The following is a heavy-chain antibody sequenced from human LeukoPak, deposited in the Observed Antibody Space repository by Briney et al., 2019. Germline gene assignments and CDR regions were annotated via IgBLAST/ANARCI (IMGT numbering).Heavy chain of an antibody. Sequence: SVKVSCKASGGTFSSYAISWVRQAPGQGLEWMGGIIPIFGTANYAQKFQGRVTITTDESTSTAYMELNSLRAEDTAVYYCARGGGVFNWFDPWGQGTLVTVSS. J-gene: IGHJ5*02. V-gene: IGHV1-69*05. CDR1: GGTFSSYA. D-gene: IGHD3-16*01. CDR2: IIPIFGTA. CDR3: ARGGGVFNWFDP.